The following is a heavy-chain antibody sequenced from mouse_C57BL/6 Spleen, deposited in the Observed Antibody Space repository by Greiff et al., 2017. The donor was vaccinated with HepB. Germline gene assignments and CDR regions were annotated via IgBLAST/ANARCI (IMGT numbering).Heavy chain of an antibody. CDR2: INPSSGYT. CDR3: AISLVYDYGSSFPMDY. Sequence: VQLQQSGAELARPGASVKMSCKASGYTFTSYTMHWVKQRPGQGLEWIGYINPSSGYTKYNQKLKDKATLTADKSCRTAYMQLSSLTSEDSAVYYCAISLVYDYGSSFPMDYWGQGTSVTVSS. CDR1: GYTFTSYT. J-gene: IGHJ4*01. D-gene: IGHD1-1*01. V-gene: IGHV1-4*01.